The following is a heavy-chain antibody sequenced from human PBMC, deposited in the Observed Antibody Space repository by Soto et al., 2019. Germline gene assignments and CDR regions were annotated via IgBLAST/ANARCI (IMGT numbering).Heavy chain of an antibody. D-gene: IGHD4-17*01. V-gene: IGHV3-30*03. CDR3: ARDNRAYGDYVFDY. CDR1: GFTFSSYS. CDR2: ISYDGSNK. Sequence: GGSLRLSCAASGFTFSSYSMNWVRQAPGKGLEWVAVISYDGSNKYYADSVKGRFTISRDNSKNTLYLQMNSLRAEDTAVYYCARDNRAYGDYVFDYWAQGTLVTVSS. J-gene: IGHJ4*02.